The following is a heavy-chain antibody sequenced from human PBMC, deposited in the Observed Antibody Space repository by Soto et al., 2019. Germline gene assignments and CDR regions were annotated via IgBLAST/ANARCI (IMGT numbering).Heavy chain of an antibody. D-gene: IGHD5-18*01. V-gene: IGHV3-23*01. CDR1: GFTFSSYA. CDR2: ISGSGGST. CDR3: VRKPPMVTTSFDY. J-gene: IGHJ4*02. Sequence: GGSLRLSCAASGFTFSSYAMSWVRQAPGKGLEWVSAISGSGGSTYYADSVKGRFTISRDNSKNTLYLQMNSLRAEDTAVYYCVRKPPMVTTSFDYWGQGTLVTVSS.